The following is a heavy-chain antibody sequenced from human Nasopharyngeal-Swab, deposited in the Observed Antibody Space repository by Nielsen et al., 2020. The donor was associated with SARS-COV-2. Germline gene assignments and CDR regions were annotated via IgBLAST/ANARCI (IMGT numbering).Heavy chain of an antibody. CDR1: GYTFTSYD. CDR3: ARGRRAPGAVAGTREYYFDY. V-gene: IGHV1-8*01. CDR2: MNPNSDNT. D-gene: IGHD6-19*01. Sequence: ASVKVSCKASGYTFTSYDINWVRQATGQGLEWMGWMNPNSDNTGYAQKFQGRVTMTRNTSISTAYMELSSLRSEDTAVYYCARGRRAPGAVAGTREYYFDYWGQGTLVTVSS. J-gene: IGHJ4*02.